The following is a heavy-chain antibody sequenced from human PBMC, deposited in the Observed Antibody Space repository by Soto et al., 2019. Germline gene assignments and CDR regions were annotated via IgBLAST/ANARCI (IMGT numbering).Heavy chain of an antibody. CDR2: MYHSGST. CDR1: GGSVSSGGYY. D-gene: IGHD3-22*01. V-gene: IGHV4-30-4*08. J-gene: IGHJ6*02. Sequence: SETLSLTCTVSGGSVSSGGYYWNWIRHPPGNGLEWIGYMYHSGSTYYNPSLKSRATISIHTSRNQFSLKLSSVTAADTAVYYCARLYYFDNSALPYVFDVWGHGTTVTVYS. CDR3: ARLYYFDNSALPYVFDV.